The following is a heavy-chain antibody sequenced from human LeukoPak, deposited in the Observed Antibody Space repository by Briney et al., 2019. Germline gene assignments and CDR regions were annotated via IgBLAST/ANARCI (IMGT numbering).Heavy chain of an antibody. CDR3: AREVINSEFDY. CDR1: GDSINTNHW. D-gene: IGHD3-10*01. J-gene: IGHJ4*02. Sequence: SGTLSLTCTVSGDSINTNHWWGWVRQPPGKGLEWIGEVYHSGGTNYSPSLKSRVTISIDKSKNLYSLNLNFVTAADTAVYFCAREVINSEFDYWGQRILVTVSS. V-gene: IGHV4-4*02. CDR2: VYHSGGT.